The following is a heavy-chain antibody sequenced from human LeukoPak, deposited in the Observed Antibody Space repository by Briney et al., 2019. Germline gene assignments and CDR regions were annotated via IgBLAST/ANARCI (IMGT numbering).Heavy chain of an antibody. Sequence: GGSLRLSCAASGFTFSAYAMSWVRQAPGKGLQWVSGFNGISGSGDTTQYADSVKGRFTISRDHSKNTLYLEMNSLTAEDTAVYFCAKSIPMIVVAPEDAFDIWGQGTMVTVSS. J-gene: IGHJ3*02. CDR3: AKSIPMIVVAPEDAFDI. CDR2: FNGISGSGDTT. V-gene: IGHV3-23*01. D-gene: IGHD3-22*01. CDR1: GFTFSAYA.